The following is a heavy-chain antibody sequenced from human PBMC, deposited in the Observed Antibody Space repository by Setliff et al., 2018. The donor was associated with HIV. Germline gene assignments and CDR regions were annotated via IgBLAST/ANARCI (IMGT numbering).Heavy chain of an antibody. Sequence: GSVKVSCKASGYTFTSYAIHWVRQAPGQGLEWMGWINPNSGDTNYAQKFQGRVTMTTDTSISTAYMELSRLRSDDTAVYYCATLDYWGQGTLVTVSS. J-gene: IGHJ4*02. CDR2: INPNSGDT. CDR3: ATLDY. CDR1: GYTFTSYA. V-gene: IGHV1-2*02.